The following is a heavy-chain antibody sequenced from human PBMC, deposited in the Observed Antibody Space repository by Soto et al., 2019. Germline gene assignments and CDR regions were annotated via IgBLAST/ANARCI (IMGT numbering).Heavy chain of an antibody. CDR1: GYTFTSYA. CDR2: INAGNGNT. D-gene: IGHD2-21*02. J-gene: IGHJ4*02. V-gene: IGHV1-3*01. Sequence: VASVKVSCKASGYTFTSYAMHWVRQAPGQRLEWMGWINAGNGNTKYSQKFQGRVTITRDTSASTAYMELSSLRSEDTAVYYCARSIVVVTALDYWGQGIRVTVAS. CDR3: ARSIVVVTALDY.